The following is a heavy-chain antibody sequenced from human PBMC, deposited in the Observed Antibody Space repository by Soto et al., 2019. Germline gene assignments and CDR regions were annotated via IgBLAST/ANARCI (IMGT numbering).Heavy chain of an antibody. J-gene: IGHJ5*02. CDR2: IYSSGFT. CDR3: ARGRANYNWFGP. V-gene: IGHV4-59*11. CDR1: VVSISSHY. D-gene: IGHD1-7*01. Sequence: PSETLSLTCTVSVVSISSHYWSCIRQPPGKRLEWVGYIYSSGFTNYNPSLKSRVTISVDTSKNKFSLRLSSVTSADTAVYYCARGRANYNWFGPWGQGTLVTVSS.